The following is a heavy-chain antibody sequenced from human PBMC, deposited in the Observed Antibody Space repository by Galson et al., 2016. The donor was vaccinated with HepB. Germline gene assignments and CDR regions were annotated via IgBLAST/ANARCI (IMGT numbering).Heavy chain of an antibody. CDR1: GFSFSSYA. CDR3: AKDTSWVLDF. D-gene: IGHD3-16*01. CDR2: IVDSGVTT. V-gene: IGHV3-23*01. J-gene: IGHJ4*02. Sequence: SLRLSCAASGFSFSSYAMCWVRQAPGKGLEWVSAIVDSGVTTYYADTVRGRFTISRDNSKSTLYLQMNSLRAEDTAVNYCAKDTSWVLDFWGQGNLVTVSS.